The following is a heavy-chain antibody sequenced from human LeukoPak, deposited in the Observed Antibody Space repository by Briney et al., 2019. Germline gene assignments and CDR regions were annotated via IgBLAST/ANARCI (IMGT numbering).Heavy chain of an antibody. CDR1: GFTFSSYA. Sequence: PGGSLRLSCAASGFTFSSYAMSWVHQAPGKGLEWVSAISGSCGSTYYADSVKGRFTISRDNSKNTLYLQMNSLRAEDTAVYYCAKDLSITIFGVVTYYYYMDVWGKGTTVTVSS. J-gene: IGHJ6*03. D-gene: IGHD3-3*01. CDR2: ISGSCGST. V-gene: IGHV3-23*01. CDR3: AKDLSITIFGVVTYYYYMDV.